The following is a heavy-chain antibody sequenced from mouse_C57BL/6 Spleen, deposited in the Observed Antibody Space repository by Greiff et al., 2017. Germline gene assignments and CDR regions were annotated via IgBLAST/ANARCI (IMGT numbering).Heavy chain of an antibody. D-gene: IGHD2-3*01. Sequence: EVNVVESGGGLVKPGGSLKLSCAASGFTFSDYGMHWVRQAPEKGLEWVAYISSGSSTIYYADTVKGRFTISRDNAKNTLFLQMTSLRSEDTAMYYCAKGIDGYYAAYWGQGTLVTVSA. CDR1: GFTFSDYG. CDR2: ISSGSSTI. CDR3: AKGIDGYYAAY. J-gene: IGHJ3*01. V-gene: IGHV5-17*01.